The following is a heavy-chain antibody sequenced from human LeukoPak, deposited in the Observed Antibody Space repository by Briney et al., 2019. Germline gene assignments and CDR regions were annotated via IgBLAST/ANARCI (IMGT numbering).Heavy chain of an antibody. D-gene: IGHD3-22*01. CDR3: ARGGQSKYDSSGYLNYLDY. J-gene: IGHJ4*02. V-gene: IGHV3-64*01. CDR2: ISSNGGST. CDR1: GFTFSSYV. Sequence: PGGSLRLSCAASGFTFSSYVMYWVRQAPGKGLEYVSSISSNGGSTYYANSVKGRFTISRDNSKNTLYLQMGSLRAEDMAVYYCARGGQSKYDSSGYLNYLDYWGQGTLVTVSS.